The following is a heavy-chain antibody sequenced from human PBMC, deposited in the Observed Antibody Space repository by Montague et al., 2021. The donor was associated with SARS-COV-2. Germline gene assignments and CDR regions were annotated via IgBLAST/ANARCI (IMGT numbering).Heavy chain of an antibody. V-gene: IGHV3-30*04. CDR2: ISYDGSNK. CDR1: GFTFSTYA. CDR3: ARDAMLWADGVGATSLEAWAMTEVDSLDY. D-gene: IGHD1-26*01. J-gene: IGHJ4*02. Sequence: SLRLSCAASGFTFSTYAIHWVRQAPGKGLEWVAVISYDGSNKYYADSVKGRFTISRDNSKNTLYLQMNSLRAEDTAVYYCARDAMLWADGVGATSLEAWAMTEVDSLDYWGQGTLVTVSS.